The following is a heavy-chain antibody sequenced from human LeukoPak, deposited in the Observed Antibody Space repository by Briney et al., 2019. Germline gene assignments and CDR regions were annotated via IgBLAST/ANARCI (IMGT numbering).Heavy chain of an antibody. Sequence: PSETLSLTCAVSGGTFSGYYWSWIRQPPGKGLEWIGYIYYSGSTNYNPSLKSRVTISVDTSKNQFSLKLSSVTAADTAVYYCASGTTYYYGSGSSYYFDYWGQGTLVTVSS. CDR1: GGTFSGYY. CDR2: IYYSGST. V-gene: IGHV4-59*01. CDR3: ASGTTYYYGSGSSYYFDY. D-gene: IGHD3-10*01. J-gene: IGHJ4*02.